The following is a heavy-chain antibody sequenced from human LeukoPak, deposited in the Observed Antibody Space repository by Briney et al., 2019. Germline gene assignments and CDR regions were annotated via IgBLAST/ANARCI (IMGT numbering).Heavy chain of an antibody. J-gene: IGHJ4*02. D-gene: IGHD1-1*01. V-gene: IGHV3-21*03. CDR3: ARDANWSSDN. Sequence: GESLRLSCASSGFTFSSYSMNWIGQAPGKGLEWVSSMTASSSHIWYADVVKGRFTISRDNAKNSLYLQMNSLTADDTGVYYCARDANWSSDNWGQGTLVTVSS. CDR1: GFTFSSYS. CDR2: MTASSSHI.